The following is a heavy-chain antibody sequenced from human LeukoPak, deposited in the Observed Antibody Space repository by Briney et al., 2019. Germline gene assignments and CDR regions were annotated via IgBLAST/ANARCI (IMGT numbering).Heavy chain of an antibody. J-gene: IGHJ4*02. CDR2: ISYDGSNK. CDR1: GFTFSRYG. V-gene: IGHV3-30*03. Sequence: GRCLRLSCAASGFTFSRYGMHWVRQAPGKGLEWGALISYDGSNKYYADSVKGRFTISRDNSKNTLYVQMNSLRAEDTAMYYCARLGFVVPAVIFDYWGQGTLVTVSS. CDR3: ARLGFVVPAVIFDY. D-gene: IGHD2-2*02.